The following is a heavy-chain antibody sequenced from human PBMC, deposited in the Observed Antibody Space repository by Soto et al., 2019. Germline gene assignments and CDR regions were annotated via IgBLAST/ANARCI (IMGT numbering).Heavy chain of an antibody. CDR3: AKHVRYSGAGRVSYGMDV. J-gene: IGHJ6*02. V-gene: IGHV5-51*01. Sequence: PGESLKISCKGSGYTFSNYWIGWVRQRPGKGLEWMGIIYPGDSETRYSLSLRGQVTISADKSNTTAYLQWSSLKASDTAFYYCAKHVRYSGAGRVSYGMDVWGPGTAVTVSS. CDR2: IYPGDSET. D-gene: IGHD3-10*01. CDR1: GYTFSNYW.